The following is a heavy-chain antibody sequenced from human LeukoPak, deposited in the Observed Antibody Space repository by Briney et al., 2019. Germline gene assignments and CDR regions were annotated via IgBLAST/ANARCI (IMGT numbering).Heavy chain of an antibody. CDR1: GASIRSYY. CDR2: IVPSGST. V-gene: IGHV4-4*07. J-gene: IGHJ4*02. Sequence: SETLSLTCTVSGASIRSYYWSWIRQPAGKGLEWIGRIVPSGSTNYNPSLKSRVTMSVDTSKNQFSLKLNSVTAADTAVYYCAKEGAAPGPDFDYWGQGTQVTVSS. CDR3: AKEGAAPGPDFDY. D-gene: IGHD6-13*01.